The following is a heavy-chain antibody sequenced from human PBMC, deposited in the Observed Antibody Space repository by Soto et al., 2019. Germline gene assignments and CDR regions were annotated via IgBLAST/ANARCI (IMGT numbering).Heavy chain of an antibody. D-gene: IGHD2-21*02. CDR1: GVSVSSGSFY. V-gene: IGHV4-61*01. CDR2: GSYSGTT. Sequence: SETLSLTCTVSGVSVSSGSFYWAWIRQPPGKGLEWIGFGSYSGTTNYKPSLKSRVTISVDTSRSQISLKVSSLTAADTAVYYCARGAKVTKYDYWGKGTLVTVSA. CDR3: ARGAKVTKYDY. J-gene: IGHJ4*02.